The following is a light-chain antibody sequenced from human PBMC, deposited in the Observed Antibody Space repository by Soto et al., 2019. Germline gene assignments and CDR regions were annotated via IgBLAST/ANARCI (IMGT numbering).Light chain of an antibody. Sequence: EIVLTQSPATLSLSPGERATLSCGASQSVSSSYLAWYQQKPGPPPSLLIYDASSRATGIPDRFSGSGSGTDFTLTISRLQPEDFAVYYCQQYCSSPPLTFGQGTRLEIK. CDR2: DAS. V-gene: IGKV3D-20*01. CDR3: QQYCSSPPLT. J-gene: IGKJ5*01. CDR1: QSVSSSY.